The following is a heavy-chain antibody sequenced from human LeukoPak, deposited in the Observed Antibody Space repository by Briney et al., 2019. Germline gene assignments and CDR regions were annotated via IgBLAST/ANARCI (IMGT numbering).Heavy chain of an antibody. CDR2: IKPSSGDA. D-gene: IGHD6-19*01. J-gene: IGHJ5*02. CDR3: TRGGSDWFYNYFDP. V-gene: IGHV1-2*02. Sequence: EASVNVSCKTSGYTFTGYYMFWVPQAPGQGLEWMGWIKPSSGDAKSAQKFQDRVTMTRDPSISTFYLEVTRLTSDDTAVYYCTRGGSDWFYNYFDPWGQGTLVTVSS. CDR1: GYTFTGYY.